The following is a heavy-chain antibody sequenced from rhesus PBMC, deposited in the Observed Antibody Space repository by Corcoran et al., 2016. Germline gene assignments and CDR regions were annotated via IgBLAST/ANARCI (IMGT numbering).Heavy chain of an antibody. CDR1: GSSISSGYY. Sequence: QVQLQESGPGLVKPSETLSLTCVFSGSSISSGYYWRWIRPPPGQGLEWIGDIIYSGSTSYNPSLKSRVTISRDTPKNQFSLKVSSVTAADTAVYYCARMAAASFDYWGQGVLVTVSS. CDR2: IIYSGST. D-gene: IGHD6-25*01. V-gene: IGHV4-122*02. CDR3: ARMAAASFDY. J-gene: IGHJ4*01.